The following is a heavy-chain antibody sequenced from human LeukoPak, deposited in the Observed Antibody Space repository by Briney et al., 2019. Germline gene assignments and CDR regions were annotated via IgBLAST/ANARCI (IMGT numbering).Heavy chain of an antibody. CDR2: IISDGSST. CDR1: GFTFSNYW. Sequence: GGSLRLSCAASGFTFSNYWMHWVRQTPGKGLVWVSRIISDGSSTSYADSVKDRFTISRDNAKNTLYLQMNSLRAEDTAVYYCARDGSLPDYWGQGTLVTVSS. J-gene: IGHJ4*02. CDR3: ARDGSLPDY. V-gene: IGHV3-74*01.